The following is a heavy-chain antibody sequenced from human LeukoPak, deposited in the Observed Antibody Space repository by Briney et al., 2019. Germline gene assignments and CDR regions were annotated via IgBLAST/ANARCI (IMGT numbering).Heavy chain of an antibody. D-gene: IGHD6-19*01. CDR3: ARGTGWYPDY. CDR2: IKDDGGDK. Sequence: PGGSLRLSCAASGFTFSNFWMNWVRQAPGKGLEWVAHIKDDGGDKNYVDSVKGRFTISRDNAKKSLYLQMNSLTADDTAVYYCARGTGWYPDYWGQGILVTVSS. CDR1: GFTFSNFW. J-gene: IGHJ4*02. V-gene: IGHV3-7*01.